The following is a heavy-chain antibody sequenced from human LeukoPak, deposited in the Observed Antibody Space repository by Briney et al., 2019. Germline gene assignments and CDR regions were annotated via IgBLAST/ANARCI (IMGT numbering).Heavy chain of an antibody. J-gene: IGHJ5*02. CDR3: AGEGGPVFGRWNPRRNWFDP. V-gene: IGHV1-2*02. D-gene: IGHD1-1*01. CDR1: GYTFTGYY. Sequence: GASVKVSCKASGYTFTGYYMHWVRQAPGQGLEWMGWINPNSGGTNYAQKFQGRVTMTRDTSISTAYMELSRLRSDDTAVYYCAGEGGPVFGRWNPRRNWFDPWGQGTLVTVSS. CDR2: INPNSGGT.